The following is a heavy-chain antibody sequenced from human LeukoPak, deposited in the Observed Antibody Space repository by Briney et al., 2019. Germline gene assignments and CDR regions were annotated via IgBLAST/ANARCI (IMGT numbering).Heavy chain of an antibody. J-gene: IGHJ3*02. Sequence: ASVKVSCKASGYTLINYYIEWVRQAPGQGLEWMGMINPSGGSTTYAQEFQGRVTMTRDTSTSTVYMELSSLRSEDTAVYYCARGGYSDDAFDIWGQGTMVTVSP. V-gene: IGHV1-46*01. CDR2: INPSGGST. CDR3: ARGGYSDDAFDI. D-gene: IGHD2-15*01. CDR1: GYTLINYY.